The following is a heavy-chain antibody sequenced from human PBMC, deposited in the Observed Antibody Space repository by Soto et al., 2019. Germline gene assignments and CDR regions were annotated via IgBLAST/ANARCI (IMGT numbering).Heavy chain of an antibody. D-gene: IGHD3-22*01. Sequence: VESLKISCKASGDSFTNYWIGWERQMPGKGLEWMGVIYPRDSDTKYSPSFQGQVTISADKSTSTAYLQWSSLKASDTAIYFCATQPYYFDSSAFYTWGQGTLVTVSS. J-gene: IGHJ5*02. CDR2: IYPRDSDT. CDR3: ATQPYYFDSSAFYT. CDR1: GDSFTNYW. V-gene: IGHV5-51*01.